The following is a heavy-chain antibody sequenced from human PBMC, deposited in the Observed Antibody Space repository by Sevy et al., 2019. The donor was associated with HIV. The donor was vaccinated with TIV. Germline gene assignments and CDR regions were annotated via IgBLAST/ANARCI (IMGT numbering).Heavy chain of an antibody. CDR3: ARRGAFDFDTSGFLSP. CDR1: GYTFTSFG. CDR2: ISVYNGKI. J-gene: IGHJ5*02. D-gene: IGHD3-22*01. Sequence: ASVKVSCKASGYTFTSFGISWVRQAPGQGLEWVGWISVYNGKINYVQNFQGRVTMTTDTSTRTAYMELKSLRSDDTAVYYCARRGAFDFDTSGFLSPWGQGTLVTVSS. V-gene: IGHV1-18*01.